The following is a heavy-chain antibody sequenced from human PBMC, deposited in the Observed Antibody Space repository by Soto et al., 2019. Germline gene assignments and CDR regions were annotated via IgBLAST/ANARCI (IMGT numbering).Heavy chain of an antibody. J-gene: IGHJ4*02. D-gene: IGHD2-21*02. Sequence: EVQLVESGGGLVQPGGSLKLSCAASGFTFSGSAMHWVRQTSEKGLEWVGRIRNKRNSYATAYAASVRGRFTISRDDSKNTAYLQMNSLKTEDTAVYYCTRHADCGGDCYWEGLDYWGQGILVTVSS. CDR3: TRHADCGGDCYWEGLDY. CDR2: IRNKRNSYAT. CDR1: GFTFSGSA. V-gene: IGHV3-73*02.